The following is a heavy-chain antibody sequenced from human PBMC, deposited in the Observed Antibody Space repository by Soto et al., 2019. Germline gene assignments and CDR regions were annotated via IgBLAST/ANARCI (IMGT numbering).Heavy chain of an antibody. CDR3: ARESPGCDYYYYGMDV. J-gene: IGHJ6*02. CDR1: GYTFTGYY. V-gene: IGHV1-2*04. CDR2: INPNSGGT. Sequence: QVQLVQSGAEVKKPGASVKVSCKASGYTFTGYYMHWVRQAPGQGLEWMGWINPNSGGTNYAQKFQGWVTMTRDTSISTAYMELSRLRSDDTAVYYCARESPGCDYYYYGMDVWGQGTTVTVSS. D-gene: IGHD3-10*01.